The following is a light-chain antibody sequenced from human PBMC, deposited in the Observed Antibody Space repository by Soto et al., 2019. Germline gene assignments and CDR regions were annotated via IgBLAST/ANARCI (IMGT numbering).Light chain of an antibody. CDR3: QSYDNSNQVV. CDR1: SGSIASNY. V-gene: IGLV6-57*02. CDR2: EDN. J-gene: IGLJ2*01. Sequence: NLMLTQPHYVSESPGKTVTISCTGSSGSIASNYVQWYQQRPGSPPTTVIYEDNQRPSGVPDRFSGSIDSSSNSASLTISGLQTEDEADYYCQSYDNSNQVVFGGGTKLTVL.